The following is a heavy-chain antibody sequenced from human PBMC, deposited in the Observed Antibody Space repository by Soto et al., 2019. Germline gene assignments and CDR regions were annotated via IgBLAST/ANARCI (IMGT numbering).Heavy chain of an antibody. CDR3: AKDAVYGDGLWLAGN. CDR2: MTGSGGDI. V-gene: IGHV3-23*01. J-gene: IGHJ4*02. Sequence: EVQLLESGGGLVQPGGSLRLSCEASGFCVSRYAMMWVRQPPGKGQEWVAGMTGSGGDIRYADPVKGRFTISKDNSKNTLYLQMNSLRAEDTAIYYCAKDAVYGDGLWLAGNWGQGTLVTVSS. D-gene: IGHD2-21*02. CDR1: GFCVSRYA.